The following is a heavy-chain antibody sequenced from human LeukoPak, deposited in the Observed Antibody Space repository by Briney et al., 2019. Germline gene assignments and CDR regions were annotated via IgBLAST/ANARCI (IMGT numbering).Heavy chain of an antibody. J-gene: IGHJ4*02. CDR1: GYTFTSYA. CDR2: ISAYNGNT. D-gene: IGHD3-22*01. CDR3: ARVTLGYDSSGLVDY. V-gene: IGHV1-18*01. Sequence: ASVKVSCKASGYTFTSYAMHWVRQAPGQRLEWMGWISAYNGNTNYAQKLQGRVTMTTDTSTSTAYMELRSLRSDDTAVYYCARVTLGYDSSGLVDYXGXGTLVTVSS.